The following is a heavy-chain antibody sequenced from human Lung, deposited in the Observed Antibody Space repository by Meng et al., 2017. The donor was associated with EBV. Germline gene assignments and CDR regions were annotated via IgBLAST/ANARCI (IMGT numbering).Heavy chain of an antibody. D-gene: IGHD2-2*01. CDR1: GFPFSSYG. CDR3: ARGGDIVVVPAAITY. CDR2: IWYDGSNK. Sequence: GHRGASGGGGVQAGRSRGLSCAAAGFPFSSYGMHWVRQAPGKGLEWVAVIWYDGSNKYYADSVKGRFTISRDNSKNTLYLQMNSLRAEDTAVYYCARGGDIVVVPAAITYWGQGTLVTVSS. V-gene: IGHV3-33*01. J-gene: IGHJ4*02.